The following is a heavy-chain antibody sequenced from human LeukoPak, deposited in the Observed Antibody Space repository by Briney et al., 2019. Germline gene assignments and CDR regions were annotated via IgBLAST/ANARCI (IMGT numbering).Heavy chain of an antibody. D-gene: IGHD5-18*01. V-gene: IGHV4-4*07. CDR1: GGSISGYY. CDR3: AKYIFGSDYFEY. Sequence: PSETLSLTCTVSGGSISGYYWSWIRQPAGKGLEGIGRIFSSGTTNYNPSLKSRVTMSVDTSKNHFSLKLSSVTAADTAVYYCAKYIFGSDYFEYWGQGTLVTISS. J-gene: IGHJ4*02. CDR2: IFSSGTT.